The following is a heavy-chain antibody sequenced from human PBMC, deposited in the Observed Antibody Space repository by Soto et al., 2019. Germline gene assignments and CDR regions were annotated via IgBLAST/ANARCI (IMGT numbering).Heavy chain of an antibody. D-gene: IGHD3-3*01. Sequence: LGLSCAASGFTFSSYSMNWVRQAPGKGLEWVSSISSSSSYIYYADSVKGRFTISRDNAKNSLYLQMNSLRAEDTAVYYCARDYDFWSGYPQYGMDVWGQGTTVTVSS. CDR2: ISSSSSYI. CDR1: GFTFSSYS. J-gene: IGHJ6*02. V-gene: IGHV3-21*01. CDR3: ARDYDFWSGYPQYGMDV.